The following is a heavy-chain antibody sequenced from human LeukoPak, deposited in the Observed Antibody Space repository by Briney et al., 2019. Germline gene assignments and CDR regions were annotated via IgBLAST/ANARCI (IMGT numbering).Heavy chain of an antibody. CDR2: IVVGSGST. CDR1: GSTFTSSA. D-gene: IGHD2-2*01. V-gene: IGHV1-58*02. CDR3: ARVGISPSGAFDI. Sequence: SVKVSCKTSGSTFTSSAMQWVRQARGQPLEWLGWIVVGSGSTNYAQKFQERVTITRDMSTRTVYMELSNLRSEDTAVYYCARVGISPSGAFDIWGQGTMVTVSS. J-gene: IGHJ3*02.